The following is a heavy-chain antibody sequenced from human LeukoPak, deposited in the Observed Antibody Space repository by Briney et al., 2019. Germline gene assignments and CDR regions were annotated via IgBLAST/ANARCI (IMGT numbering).Heavy chain of an antibody. J-gene: IGHJ4*02. Sequence: PGGSLRLSCAASGFTFSSYAMSWVRQAPGKGLGWVSAISGSGGSTYYADSVKGRFTISRDNSKNTLYLQMNSLRAEDTAVYYCAKCRYCSGGSCYPTLTCDYWGQGTLVTVSS. D-gene: IGHD2-15*01. V-gene: IGHV3-23*01. CDR1: GFTFSSYA. CDR3: AKCRYCSGGSCYPTLTCDY. CDR2: ISGSGGST.